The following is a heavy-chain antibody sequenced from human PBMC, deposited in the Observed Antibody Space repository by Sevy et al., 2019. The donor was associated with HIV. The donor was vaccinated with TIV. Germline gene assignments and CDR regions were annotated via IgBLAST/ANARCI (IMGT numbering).Heavy chain of an antibody. V-gene: IGHV1-18*01. J-gene: IGHJ6*02. CDR2: ISAYNGNT. CDR3: ARDLYDFWSGYYTSDYYYYNGMDV. D-gene: IGHD3-3*01. CDR1: GYTFTSYG. Sequence: ASVKVSCKASGYTFTSYGISWVRQAPGQGLEWMGWISAYNGNTNYAQKLQGRVTMTTDTSTSTAYMELRSLRSDDTAVYYCARDLYDFWSGYYTSDYYYYNGMDVWGQGTTVTVSS.